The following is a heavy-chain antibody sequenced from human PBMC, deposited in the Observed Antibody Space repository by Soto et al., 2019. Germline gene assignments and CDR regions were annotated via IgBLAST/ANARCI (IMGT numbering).Heavy chain of an antibody. CDR1: GGSISSSSYY. CDR3: ARLKQLVVGWYFDL. V-gene: IGHV4-39*01. D-gene: IGHD6-6*01. CDR2: IYYSGST. J-gene: IGHJ2*01. Sequence: QLLESGPGLVKPSETLSLTCTVSGGSISSSSYYWGWIRQPPGKGLEWIGSIYYSGSTYYNPSLKSRVTISVDTSKNQFSLKLSSVTAADTAVYYCARLKQLVVGWYFDLWGRGTLVTVSS.